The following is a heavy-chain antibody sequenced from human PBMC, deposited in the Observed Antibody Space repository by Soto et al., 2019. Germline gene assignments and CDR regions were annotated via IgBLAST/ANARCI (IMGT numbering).Heavy chain of an antibody. J-gene: IGHJ4*02. V-gene: IGHV3-23*01. Sequence: GGSLRLSCAASGFTFSSYAMSWVRQAPGKGLEWVSAISGSGGSTYYADSVKGRFTISRDNSKNTLYLQMNSLRAEDTAVYYCAKDGTYYDILTGFCDYWGQGTLVTVSS. CDR3: AKDGTYYDILTGFCDY. CDR2: ISGSGGST. D-gene: IGHD3-9*01. CDR1: GFTFSSYA.